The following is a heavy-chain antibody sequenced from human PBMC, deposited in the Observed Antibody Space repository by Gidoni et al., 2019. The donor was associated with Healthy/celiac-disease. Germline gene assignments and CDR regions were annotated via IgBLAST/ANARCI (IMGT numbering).Heavy chain of an antibody. Sequence: QVQLVQSGAEVKKPGSSVTVSCKASGGTFSSYAIRWVRQAPGQGLEWLGGIIHIFGTANDAQKFQGRVTITADKSTSTAYMELSSLRSEDTAVYYCARDSTTGYYYGMDVWGQGTTVTVSS. D-gene: IGHD4-17*01. CDR3: ARDSTTGYYYGMDV. V-gene: IGHV1-69*06. CDR2: IIHIFGTA. J-gene: IGHJ6*02. CDR1: GGTFSSYA.